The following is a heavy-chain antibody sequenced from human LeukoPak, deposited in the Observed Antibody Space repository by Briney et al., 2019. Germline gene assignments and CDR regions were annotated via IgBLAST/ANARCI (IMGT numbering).Heavy chain of an antibody. D-gene: IGHD1-1*01. V-gene: IGHV5-10-1*01. J-gene: IGHJ4*02. CDR3: ARHATGTTDY. CDR2: IDPSDSYT. Sequence: GESLKISCKGSGYCFTTYWIGWVRQMPGKGLEWMGRIDPSDSYTNYCPSFQGHVTISVDKSINTAYLQWSSLKASDTAMYYCARHATGTTDYWGQATLVTVSS. CDR1: GYCFTTYW.